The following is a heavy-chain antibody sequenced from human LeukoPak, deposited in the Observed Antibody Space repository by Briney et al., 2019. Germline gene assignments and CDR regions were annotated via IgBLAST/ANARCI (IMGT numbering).Heavy chain of an antibody. D-gene: IGHD3-10*01. CDR1: GFTFSTYW. Sequence: PGGSLRLSCAASGFTFSTYWMSWVRQAPGKGLEWVANIRKDGSDIHYVDSVKGRFTISRDNAKRSLYLQVNSLRVEDTAVYFCARGGVAAARKRGVDYWGQGTLVTVSS. CDR3: ARGGVAAARKRGVDY. CDR2: IRKDGSDI. J-gene: IGHJ4*02. V-gene: IGHV3-7*01.